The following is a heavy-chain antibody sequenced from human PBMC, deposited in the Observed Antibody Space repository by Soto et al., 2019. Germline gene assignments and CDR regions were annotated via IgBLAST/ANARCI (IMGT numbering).Heavy chain of an antibody. D-gene: IGHD2-15*01. Sequence: QVQLVQSGAEVKKPGSSVKVSCKASGGTFSSYTISWVRQAPGLGLEWMARIIPILGIANYAQKFHGRVTITAEKSTSTAYMELSSLRSEDTAVYYCARDRPRYCSGGSCYDYYYYYYMDVWGKGTTVTVSS. J-gene: IGHJ6*03. CDR2: IIPILGIA. V-gene: IGHV1-69*08. CDR3: ARDRPRYCSGGSCYDYYYYYYMDV. CDR1: GGTFSSYT.